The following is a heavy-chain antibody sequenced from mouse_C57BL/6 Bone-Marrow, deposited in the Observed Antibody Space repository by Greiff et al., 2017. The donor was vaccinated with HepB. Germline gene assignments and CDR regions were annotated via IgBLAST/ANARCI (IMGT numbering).Heavy chain of an antibody. Sequence: VQLQQSGPELVKPGASVKISCKASGYTFTDYYMNWVKQSHGKSLEWIGDINPNNGGTSYNQKFKGKATLTVDKSSSTAYMELRSLTSEDSAVYYCARDIVTTRHFDYWGQGTTLTVSS. CDR3: ARDIVTTRHFDY. V-gene: IGHV1-26*01. CDR1: GYTFTDYY. D-gene: IGHD2-5*01. J-gene: IGHJ2*01. CDR2: INPNNGGT.